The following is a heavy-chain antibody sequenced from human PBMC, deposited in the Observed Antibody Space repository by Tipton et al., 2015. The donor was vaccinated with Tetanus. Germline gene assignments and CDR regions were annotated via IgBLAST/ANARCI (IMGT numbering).Heavy chain of an antibody. V-gene: IGHV4-61*08. CDR1: GDSVSSGVYY. D-gene: IGHD3-22*01. J-gene: IGHJ4*02. Sequence: TPSLTCSVSGDSVSSGVYYWTWMRQPPGKGLEWLGYIYYRGETNYNPSASSRLTISLDTSKNQVSLRLTSVTAADTAVYFCARIRYYPDSSAFLSDYWGRGIRVTVSS. CDR2: IYYRGET. CDR3: ARIRYYPDSSAFLSDY.